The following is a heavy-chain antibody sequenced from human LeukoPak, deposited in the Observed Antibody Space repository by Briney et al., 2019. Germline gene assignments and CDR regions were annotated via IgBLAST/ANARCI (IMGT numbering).Heavy chain of an antibody. CDR1: GGSISSYY. V-gene: IGHV4-59*08. J-gene: IGHJ4*02. CDR2: IYYSGST. CDR3: AYMITFGGVIVRDY. Sequence: SETLSLTCTVSGGSISSYYWSWIRQSPGKGLEWIGYIYYSGSTSYNPSLKSRVTISVDTSKNQSSLKLSSVTAADTAVYYCAYMITFGGVIVRDYWGQGTLVTVSS. D-gene: IGHD3-16*02.